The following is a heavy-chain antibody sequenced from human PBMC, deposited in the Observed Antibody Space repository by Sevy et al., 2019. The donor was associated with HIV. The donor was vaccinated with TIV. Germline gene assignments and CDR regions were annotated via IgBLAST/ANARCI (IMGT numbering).Heavy chain of an antibody. V-gene: IGHV1-69*13. J-gene: IGHJ5*02. CDR2: IIPIFDTA. Sequence: ASVKVSCKASGGSFGSYSISWVRQAPGQGLEWMGGIIPIFDTANYAQKFQGRVTVTADESTSTAYMELSSLRSEETAVYYCARDGSRNWFDPWGQGTLVTVSS. CDR3: ARDGSRNWFDP. D-gene: IGHD2-2*03. CDR1: GGSFGSYS.